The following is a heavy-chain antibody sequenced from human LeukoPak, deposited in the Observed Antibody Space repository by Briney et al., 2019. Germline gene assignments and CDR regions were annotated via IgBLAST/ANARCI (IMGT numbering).Heavy chain of an antibody. D-gene: IGHD6-19*01. CDR3: ASYPRYSSSPPFDY. Sequence: ASVKVSCKASGYTFTGYYMHWVRQAPGQGLEWMGWINPNTGGTNQAQKFQGRVTMTRDTTISTAYMELSRLTSDDTAVYYCASYPRYSSSPPFDYWGQGTLVTVSS. V-gene: IGHV1-2*02. J-gene: IGHJ4*02. CDR2: INPNTGGT. CDR1: GYTFTGYY.